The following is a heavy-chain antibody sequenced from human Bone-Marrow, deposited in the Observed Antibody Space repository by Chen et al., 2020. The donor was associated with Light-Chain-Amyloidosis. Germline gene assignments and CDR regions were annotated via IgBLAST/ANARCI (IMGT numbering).Heavy chain of an antibody. CDR2: ISGSGGST. J-gene: IGHJ4*02. V-gene: IGHV3-23*01. CDR3: AKDTGDSSGYYENPIFDY. Sequence: EVQLLESGGGLVQPGGSLRLSCAASGFTFSSYAMSWVRQAPGKGLEWVSAISGSGGSTYYADSVKGRFTISRDNSKNTLYLQMNSLRAEDTAVYYCAKDTGDSSGYYENPIFDYWGQGTLVTVSS. D-gene: IGHD3-22*01. CDR1: GFTFSSYA.